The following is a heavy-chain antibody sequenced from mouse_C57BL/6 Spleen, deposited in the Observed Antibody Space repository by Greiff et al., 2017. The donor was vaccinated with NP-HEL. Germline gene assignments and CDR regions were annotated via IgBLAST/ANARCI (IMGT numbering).Heavy chain of an antibody. Sequence: EVQLVESGGGLVQSGRSLRLSCATSGFTFSDFYMEWVRQAPGKGLEWIAASRNKANDYTTEYSASVKGRFIVSRDTSQSILYLQMNALRAEDTAIYYCARDLTTVVDGYFDVWGTGTTVTVSS. D-gene: IGHD1-1*01. V-gene: IGHV7-1*01. J-gene: IGHJ1*03. CDR2: SRNKANDYTT. CDR1: GFTFSDFY. CDR3: ARDLTTVVDGYFDV.